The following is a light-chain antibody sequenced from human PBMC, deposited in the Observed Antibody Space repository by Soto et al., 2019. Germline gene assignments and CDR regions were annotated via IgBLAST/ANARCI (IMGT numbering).Light chain of an antibody. CDR2: SNN. J-gene: IGLJ2*01. V-gene: IGLV1-44*01. Sequence: QAVVTQPPSASGTPGQRVTISCSGSSSNIGSNTVNWYQQLPGTAPKLPIYSNNQRPSGVPDRFSGSKSGTSASLAISGLQSEDEADYYCAAWDDSLNGPVFGGGTKLTVL. CDR3: AAWDDSLNGPV. CDR1: SSNIGSNT.